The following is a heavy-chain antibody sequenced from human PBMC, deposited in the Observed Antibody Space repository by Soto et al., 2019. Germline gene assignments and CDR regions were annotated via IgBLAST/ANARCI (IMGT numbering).Heavy chain of an antibody. Sequence: QVQLVQSGAEVKKPGSSVKVSCKASGGTFSSYAISWVRQAPGQGLEWMGGIIPISGTANYAQKFQGRVTSTADESPTTAYMELSRLRSEDMAVYYCARSQGSSTSLAIYYYYYYGMYVWGQGTTVTVSS. V-gene: IGHV1-69*01. D-gene: IGHD2-2*01. CDR2: IIPISGTA. J-gene: IGHJ6*01. CDR3: ARSQGSSTSLAIYYYYYYGMYV. CDR1: GGTFSSYA.